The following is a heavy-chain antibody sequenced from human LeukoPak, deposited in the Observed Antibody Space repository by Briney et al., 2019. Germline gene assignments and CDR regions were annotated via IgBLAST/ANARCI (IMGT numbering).Heavy chain of an antibody. J-gene: IGHJ4*02. CDR2: ISAYNGNT. D-gene: IGHD6-19*01. CDR1: GYTFTSYG. CDR3: ARGFSSYFDY. Sequence: SVKVSCKAAGYTFTSYGISWVRQAPGQGLEWRGWISAYNGNTNYAQKLQGRVTMTTETANRKDYMELRSLRSDDTAVYYCARGFSSYFDYWGQGTLVTVSS. V-gene: IGHV1-18*01.